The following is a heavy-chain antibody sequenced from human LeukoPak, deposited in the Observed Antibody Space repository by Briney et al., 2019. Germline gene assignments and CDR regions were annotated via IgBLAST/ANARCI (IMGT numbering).Heavy chain of an antibody. J-gene: IGHJ4*02. V-gene: IGHV3-30-3*01. CDR2: ISYDGSNK. D-gene: IGHD1-26*01. CDR3: ARDSIVGATIDFDY. CDR1: GFTFSSYA. Sequence: GGSLRLSCAASGFTFSSYAMHWVREAPGKGLEWVAVISYDGSNKYYADSVKGRFTISRDNSKNTLYLQMNSLRAEDTAVYYCARDSIVGATIDFDYWGQGTLVTVSS.